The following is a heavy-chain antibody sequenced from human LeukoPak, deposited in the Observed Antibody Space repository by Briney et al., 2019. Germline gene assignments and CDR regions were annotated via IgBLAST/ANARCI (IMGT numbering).Heavy chain of an antibody. Sequence: ASVKVPCKASGYTFTNYGISWVRQAPGQGLEWIGWISAYNGETTYAQKLQGRVTLTTDTSTTTAFMELRSLRSDDTAMYYCARNGDYYVSGSYSFDFWGRGTLVTVSS. CDR1: GYTFTNYG. D-gene: IGHD3-10*01. J-gene: IGHJ4*02. V-gene: IGHV1-18*01. CDR3: ARNGDYYVSGSYSFDF. CDR2: ISAYNGET.